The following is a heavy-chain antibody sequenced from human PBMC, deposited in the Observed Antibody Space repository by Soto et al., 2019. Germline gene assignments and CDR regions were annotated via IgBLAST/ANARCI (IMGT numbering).Heavy chain of an antibody. V-gene: IGHV1-69*13. CDR3: ARGVAARPWYFDY. CDR1: GGTFSSYA. CDR2: IIPIFGTA. D-gene: IGHD6-6*01. Sequence: SVKVSCKASGGTFSSYAISWVRQAPGQGLEWMGGIIPIFGTANYAQKFQGRVTITADESTSTAYMELSSLRSEDTAVYYCARGVAARPWYFDYWGQGTLVTVSS. J-gene: IGHJ4*02.